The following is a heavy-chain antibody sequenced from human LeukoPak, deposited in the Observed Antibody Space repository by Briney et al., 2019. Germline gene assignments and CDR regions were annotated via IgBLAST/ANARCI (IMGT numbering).Heavy chain of an antibody. V-gene: IGHV4-59*01. Sequence: PSETLSLTCTVSGGSISSYYWSWIRQPSGKGLEWIGYIYYSGSTNYNPSLKSRVTISVDTSKNQFSLKLSSVTAADTAVYYCARVSRHYVWGSYRSNWFDPWGQGTLVTVSS. D-gene: IGHD3-16*02. CDR1: GGSISSYY. J-gene: IGHJ5*02. CDR2: IYYSGST. CDR3: ARVSRHYVWGSYRSNWFDP.